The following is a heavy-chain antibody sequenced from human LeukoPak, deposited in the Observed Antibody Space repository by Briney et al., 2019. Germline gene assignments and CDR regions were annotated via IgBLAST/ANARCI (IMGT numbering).Heavy chain of an antibody. CDR2: IIPIFGTA. CDR3: ARDSYCSSTSCYTPFDY. J-gene: IGHJ4*02. D-gene: IGHD2-2*02. CDR1: GGTFSSYA. Sequence: SVKVSCKASGGTFSSYAISWVRQAPGQGLEWMGGIIPIFGTANYAQKFQGRVTITADESTSTAYMELSSLRSEDTAVYYCARDSYCSSTSCYTPFDYWGQGTLVPSPQ. V-gene: IGHV1-69*01.